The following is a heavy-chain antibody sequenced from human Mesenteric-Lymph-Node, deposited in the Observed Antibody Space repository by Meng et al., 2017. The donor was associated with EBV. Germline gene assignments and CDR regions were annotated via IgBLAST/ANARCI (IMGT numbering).Heavy chain of an antibody. D-gene: IGHD4-17*01. Sequence: QEPLVQSEVEEKKPGSSKNSSCHTARYTFTNHDMNGAPQAPGQGLGWSGRINPNSGNTIDAQKLQGRVTMTRDTSSTTDVRELSIRRSDDTAVYYCAVHDYDDSVAFSFDYWGQGTLVTVSS. CDR1: RYTFTNHD. V-gene: IGHV1-2*06. CDR3: AVHDYDDSVAFSFDY. CDR2: INPNSGNT. J-gene: IGHJ4*02.